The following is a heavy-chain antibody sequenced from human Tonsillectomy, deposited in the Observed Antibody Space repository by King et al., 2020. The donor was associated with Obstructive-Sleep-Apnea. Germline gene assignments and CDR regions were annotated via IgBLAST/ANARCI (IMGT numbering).Heavy chain of an antibody. D-gene: IGHD2-2*01. J-gene: IGHJ2*01. V-gene: IGHV3-9*01. CDR3: AKGAKGSYCSSTSCSALNWYFDL. CDR1: GFTFDDYA. Sequence: VQLVESGGGLVQPGRSLRLSCAASGFTFDDYAMHWVRQAPGKGLEWVSGISWNSCSIGYADSVKGRFTISRDTVKKSLYLQMNSLRAEDTALYYCAKGAKGSYCSSTSCSALNWYFDLWGRGTLVTVSS. CDR2: ISWNSCSI.